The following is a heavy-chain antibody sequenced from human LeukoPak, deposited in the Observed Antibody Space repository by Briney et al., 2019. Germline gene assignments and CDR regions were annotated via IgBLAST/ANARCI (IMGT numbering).Heavy chain of an antibody. CDR3: ARDRVVVPAAFDY. V-gene: IGHV1-69*04. Sequence: SVKVSSKASGGTFSSYAISWVRQAPGQGLEWMGRIIPILGIANYAQKFQGRVTITADKSTSTAYMELSSLRSEDTAVYYCARDRVVVPAAFDYWGQGTLVTVSS. CDR1: GGTFSSYA. J-gene: IGHJ4*02. D-gene: IGHD2-2*01. CDR2: IIPILGIA.